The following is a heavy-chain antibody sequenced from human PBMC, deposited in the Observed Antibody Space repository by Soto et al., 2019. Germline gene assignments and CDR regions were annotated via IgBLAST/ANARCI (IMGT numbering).Heavy chain of an antibody. V-gene: IGHV2-5*02. CDR1: GFSLSTSGVG. D-gene: IGHD3-9*01. J-gene: IGHJ4*02. CDR3: AHKGPEDWPLDY. CDR2: IYWDDSK. Sequence: QITLKESGPTLVRPTQTLTLTCAFSGFSLSTSGVGVGWIRQPPGKALEWLAVIYWDDSKHYSPSLRSRLTITKDTSKNQVVLTMPYTDPMDTGTYYCAHKGPEDWPLDYWSQGTLVTVSS.